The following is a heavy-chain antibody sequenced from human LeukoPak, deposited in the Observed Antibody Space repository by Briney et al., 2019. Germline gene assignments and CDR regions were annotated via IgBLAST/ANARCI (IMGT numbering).Heavy chain of an antibody. CDR3: ARHSNGWSIDF. Sequence: GESLKTSCKASGYSFTNYWIGWVRQMPGKGLEWMGVVYPGDSDTKYSPSFQGQITVSVDTSINTAYVQWSSLKASDTAVYYCARHSNGWSIDFWGQGTLVTVSS. V-gene: IGHV5-51*01. D-gene: IGHD2-15*01. CDR2: VYPGDSDT. J-gene: IGHJ4*02. CDR1: GYSFTNYW.